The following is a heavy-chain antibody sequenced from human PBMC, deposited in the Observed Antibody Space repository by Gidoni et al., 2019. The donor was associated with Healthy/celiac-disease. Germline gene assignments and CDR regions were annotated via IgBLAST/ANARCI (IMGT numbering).Heavy chain of an antibody. CDR1: GVTFSSYW. D-gene: IGHD3-10*01. CDR3: ARSFGRADPDGY. V-gene: IGHV3-7*04. J-gene: IGHJ4*02. CDR2: IKQDGSEK. Sequence: EVQLVESGGGLVQPGGSLRLSCAASGVTFSSYWMSWVRQAPGKGLEWVANIKQDGSEKYYVDSVKGRFTISRDNAKNSLYLQMNSLRAEDTAVYYCARSFGRADPDGYWGQGTLVTVSS.